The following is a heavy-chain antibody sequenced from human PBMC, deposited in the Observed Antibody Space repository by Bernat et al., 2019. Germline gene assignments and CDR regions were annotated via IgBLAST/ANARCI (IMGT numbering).Heavy chain of an antibody. Sequence: QVQLQQWGAGLLKPSETLSLTCAVYGGSFSGYYWSCIRQPPGRGLEWIGEINHSGSTNYNPSLKSRVTISVDTSKNQFSLKLSSVTAADTALYYCARGDVGITIFGADYWGQGTLVTVSS. D-gene: IGHD3-3*01. CDR1: GGSFSGYY. CDR2: INHSGST. V-gene: IGHV4-34*01. CDR3: ARGDVGITIFGADY. J-gene: IGHJ4*02.